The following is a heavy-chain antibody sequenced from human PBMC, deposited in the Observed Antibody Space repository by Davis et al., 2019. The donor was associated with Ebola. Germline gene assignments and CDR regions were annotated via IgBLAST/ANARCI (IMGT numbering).Heavy chain of an antibody. V-gene: IGHV1-69*13. J-gene: IGHJ3*02. CDR3: AREGHAFDI. CDR2: IILIFGTA. Sequence: SVTVSCQASGGTFSSYAISWVRQAPGQGLEWMGGIILIFGTANYAQKFQGRVTITADESTSTAYMELRSLRSDDTAVYYCAREGHAFDIWGQGTMVTVSS. CDR1: GGTFSSYA.